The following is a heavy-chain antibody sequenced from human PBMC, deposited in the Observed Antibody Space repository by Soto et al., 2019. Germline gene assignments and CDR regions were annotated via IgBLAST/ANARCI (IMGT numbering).Heavy chain of an antibody. V-gene: IGHV4-59*01. D-gene: IGHD3-9*01. Sequence: ETLSLTCTVSGGSISSYYWNWIRQPPGKGLEWIGYIYYSGSTKYSPSLKSRVTISVDTSKNQFSLKLSSVTAADTAVYYCARDRLANWFDPWGQEPWSPSPQ. CDR2: IYYSGST. CDR1: GGSISSYY. CDR3: ARDRLANWFDP. J-gene: IGHJ5*02.